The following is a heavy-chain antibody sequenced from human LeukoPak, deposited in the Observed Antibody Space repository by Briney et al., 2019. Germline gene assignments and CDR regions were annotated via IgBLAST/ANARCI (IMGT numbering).Heavy chain of an antibody. J-gene: IGHJ4*02. D-gene: IGHD5-18*01. CDR2: MNPNSGNT. CDR3: ARPANDTAMGY. CDR1: GYTFTSYD. V-gene: IGHV1-18*01. Sequence: ASVKVSCKASGYTFTSYDINWVRQATGQGLEWMGWMNPNSGNTNYAQKLQGRVTMTTDTSTSTAYMELRSLRSDDTAVYYCARPANDTAMGYWGQGTLVTVSS.